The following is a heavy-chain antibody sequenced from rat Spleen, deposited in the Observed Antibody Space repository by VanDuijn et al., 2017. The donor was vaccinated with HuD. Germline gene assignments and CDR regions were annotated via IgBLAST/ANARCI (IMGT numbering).Heavy chain of an antibody. CDR2: ISNTGDST. J-gene: IGHJ2*01. D-gene: IGHD1-9*01. V-gene: IGHV5-31*01. CDR1: GFTFSNYG. CDR3: ARRHYGYTDYFDY. Sequence: EVQLVESGGGLVQPGRSMKLSCVASGFTFSNYGMAWIRQAPGKGLEWIASISNTGDSTYYPDSVKGRFTISRDNAKSTLYLQMNSLRSEDTATYYCARRHYGYTDYFDYWGQGVMVTVSS.